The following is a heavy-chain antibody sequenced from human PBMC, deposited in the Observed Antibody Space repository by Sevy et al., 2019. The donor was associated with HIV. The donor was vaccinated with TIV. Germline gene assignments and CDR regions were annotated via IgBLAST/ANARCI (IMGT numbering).Heavy chain of an antibody. V-gene: IGHV3-49*03. CDR2: IRSKTYGGTT. J-gene: IGHJ6*02. Sequence: GGSLTLSCTASGFTFGDYAMSWFRQAPGKGLEWVGFIRSKTYGGTTEYAASVKGRFTISRDDSKSIAYLQMNSLRTEDTALYYCTRVQGTISAYYYYGMDVWGQGTTVTVSS. CDR1: GFTFGDYA. D-gene: IGHD3-3*01. CDR3: TRVQGTISAYYYYGMDV.